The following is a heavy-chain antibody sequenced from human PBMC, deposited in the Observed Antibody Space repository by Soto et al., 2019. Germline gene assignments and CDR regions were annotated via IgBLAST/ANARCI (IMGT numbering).Heavy chain of an antibody. Sequence: ASVKVSCKASGGTFSSYAISWVRQAPGQGLEWMGWIIANNGNTNYAQKLQGRVTMTTDTSTSTAYMELRSLRSDDTAVYYCARGSVVVAATSWFDPWGQGTLVTVSS. CDR2: IIANNGNT. D-gene: IGHD2-15*01. V-gene: IGHV1-18*01. J-gene: IGHJ5*02. CDR1: GGTFSSYA. CDR3: ARGSVVVAATSWFDP.